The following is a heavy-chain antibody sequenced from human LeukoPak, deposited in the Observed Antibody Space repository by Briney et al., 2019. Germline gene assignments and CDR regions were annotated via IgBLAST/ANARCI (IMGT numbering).Heavy chain of an antibody. Sequence: GASVKVSCKASGGTFSSYAISWVRQAPGQGPEWMGRIIPIFGIANYAQKFQGRVTITADKSTSTAYMELSSLRSEDTAVYYCARNIAVAGTEWFDPWGQGTLVTVSS. CDR1: GGTFSSYA. J-gene: IGHJ5*02. V-gene: IGHV1-69*04. CDR3: ARNIAVAGTEWFDP. CDR2: IIPIFGIA. D-gene: IGHD6-19*01.